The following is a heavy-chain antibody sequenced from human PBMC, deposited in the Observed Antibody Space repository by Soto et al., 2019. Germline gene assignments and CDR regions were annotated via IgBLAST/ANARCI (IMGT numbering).Heavy chain of an antibody. CDR2: IKQDGSEK. CDR3: ARRYYSSSSGSWFDP. D-gene: IGHD6-6*01. V-gene: IGHV3-7*05. CDR1: GFTFSSYW. Sequence: PGGSLRLSCAASGFTFSSYWMSWVRQAPGKGLEWVANIKQDGSEKYYVDSVKGRFTISRDNAKNSLYLQMNSLRAEDTAVYYCARRYYSSSSGSWFDPWGQGTLVTVSS. J-gene: IGHJ5*02.